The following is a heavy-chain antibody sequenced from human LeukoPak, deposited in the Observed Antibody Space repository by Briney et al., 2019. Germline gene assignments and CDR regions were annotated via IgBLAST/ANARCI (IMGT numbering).Heavy chain of an antibody. CDR2: IYSGGST. CDR1: GFTVSSNY. CDR3: AREANYYDSSGYYPDAFDI. Sequence: GGSLRLCCAASGFTVSSNYMSWVRQAPGKGLEWVSLIYSGGSTYYADSVKGRFTISRHNSKNTLYLHMNSLRAEDTAVYYCAREANYYDSSGYYPDAFDIWGQGTMVTVSS. V-gene: IGHV3-53*04. D-gene: IGHD3-22*01. J-gene: IGHJ3*02.